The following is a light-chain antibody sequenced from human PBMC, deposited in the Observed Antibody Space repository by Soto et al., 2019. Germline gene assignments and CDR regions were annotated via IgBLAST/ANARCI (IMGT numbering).Light chain of an antibody. CDR2: VAS. Sequence: EIVLTQSPHTLSLSPGERASLSCRTSQTFSSSYFAWYQQKPGQSPRLLVYVASIRAPGIPDRFSGSGSGADFTLTISRLEPADFAVYFCQHYDGSLTFGGGTRVEIK. CDR3: QHYDGSLT. J-gene: IGKJ4*01. V-gene: IGKV3-20*01. CDR1: QTFSSSY.